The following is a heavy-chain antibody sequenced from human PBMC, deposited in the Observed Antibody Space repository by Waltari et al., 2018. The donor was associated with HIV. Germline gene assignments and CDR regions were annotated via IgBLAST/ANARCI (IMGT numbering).Heavy chain of an antibody. V-gene: IGHV5-51*03. CDR3: ARSDIVLGYCSSTSCYGFFDP. CDR2: IYPGDSDT. Sequence: EVQLVQSGAEVKKPGESLKISCKGSGYSFTSYWIGWVRQMPGKGLEWMGIIYPGDSDTRYSPSFQGQVTISADKSISTAYLQWSSLKASDTAMYYCARSDIVLGYCSSTSCYGFFDPWGQGTLVTVSS. D-gene: IGHD2-2*01. CDR1: GYSFTSYW. J-gene: IGHJ5*02.